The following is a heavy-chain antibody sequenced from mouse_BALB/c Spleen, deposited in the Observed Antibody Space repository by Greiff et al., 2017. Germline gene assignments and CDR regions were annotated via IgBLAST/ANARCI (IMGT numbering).Heavy chain of an antibody. D-gene: IGHD2-1*01. CDR1: GFDFSRYW. V-gene: IGHV4-1*02. J-gene: IGHJ3*01. CDR3: AREGVYGNSWFAY. CDR2: INPDSSTI. Sequence: EVKLLESGGGLVQPGGSLKLSCAASGFDFSRYWMSWVRQAPGKGLEWIGEINPDSSTINYTPSLKDKFIISRDNAKNTLYLQMSKVRSEDTALYYCAREGVYGNSWFAYWGQGTLVTVSA.